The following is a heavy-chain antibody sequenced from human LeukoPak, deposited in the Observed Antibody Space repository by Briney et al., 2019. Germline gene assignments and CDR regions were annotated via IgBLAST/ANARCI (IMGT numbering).Heavy chain of an antibody. D-gene: IGHD3-3*01. CDR3: AKPYYDFWSGYYDY. J-gene: IGHJ4*02. CDR1: GFTFSSYA. CDR2: ISGSGGST. V-gene: IGHV3-23*01. Sequence: PGGSLRLSCAASGFTFSSYAMSWVRQAPGKELEWVSAISGSGGSTYYADSVKGRFTISRDNSKNTLYLQMNSLRAEDTAVYYCAKPYYDFWSGYYDYWGQGTLVTVSS.